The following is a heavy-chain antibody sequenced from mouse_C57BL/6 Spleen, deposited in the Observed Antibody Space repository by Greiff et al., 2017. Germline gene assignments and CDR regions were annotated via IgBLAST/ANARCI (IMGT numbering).Heavy chain of an antibody. Sequence: VQLQQSGAELVKPGASVKLSCKASGYTFTSYWMQWVKQRPGQGLEWIGEIDPSDSYTNYNQKFKGKATLTVATSSSTAYMQLSSLTSDDSAVYYCANYCGSSPWFAYWGQGTLVTVSA. J-gene: IGHJ3*01. CDR3: ANYCGSSPWFAY. CDR2: IDPSDSYT. D-gene: IGHD1-1*01. V-gene: IGHV1-50*01. CDR1: GYTFTSYW.